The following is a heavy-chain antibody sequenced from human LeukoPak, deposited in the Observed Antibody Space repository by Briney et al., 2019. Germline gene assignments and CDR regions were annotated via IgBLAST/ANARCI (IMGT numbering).Heavy chain of an antibody. CDR3: ARGIWFGEQKYYYYMDV. CDR2: IKQDGSEK. D-gene: IGHD3-10*01. CDR1: GFTFSSYW. Sequence: GESLKISCAASGFTFSSYWMSWVRQAPGKGLEWVANIKQDGSEKYYVDSVKGRFTISRDNAKNSLYLQMNSLRAEDTAVYYCARGIWFGEQKYYYYMDVWGKGTTVTVSS. J-gene: IGHJ6*03. V-gene: IGHV3-7*01.